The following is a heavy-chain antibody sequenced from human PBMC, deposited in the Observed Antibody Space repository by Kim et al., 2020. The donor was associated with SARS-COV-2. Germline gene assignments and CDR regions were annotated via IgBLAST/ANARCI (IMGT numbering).Heavy chain of an antibody. CDR3: ARDEGDYDILTGAPDY. V-gene: IGHV1-46*01. CDR2: INPIGGST. CDR1: GYTFTSYY. J-gene: IGHJ4*02. D-gene: IGHD3-9*01. Sequence: ASVKVSCKASGYTFTSYYMHWVRQAPGQGLEWMGIINPIGGSTSYAQKFQGRVTMTRDTSTSTVYMELSSLRSEDTAVYYCARDEGDYDILTGAPDYWGQGTLVTVSS.